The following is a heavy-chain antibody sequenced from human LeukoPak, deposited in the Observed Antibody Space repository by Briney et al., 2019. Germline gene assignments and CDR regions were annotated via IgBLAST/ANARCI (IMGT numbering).Heavy chain of an antibody. J-gene: IGHJ2*01. CDR3: ARDRRLAVAGTDWYFDL. V-gene: IGHV3-53*01. CDR2: IYTGGDT. D-gene: IGHD6-19*01. Sequence: GGSLRLSCAASGFSVSNKYMSWVRQAPGKGLEWVSVIYTGGDTYYADSVRGRFTISRDNAKNTLYLQMNSLRVEDTAVYYCARDRRLAVAGTDWYFDLWGRGTLVTVSS. CDR1: GFSVSNKY.